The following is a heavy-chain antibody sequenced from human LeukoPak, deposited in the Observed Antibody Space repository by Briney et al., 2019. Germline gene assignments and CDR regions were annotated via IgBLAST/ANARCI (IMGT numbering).Heavy chain of an antibody. J-gene: IGHJ4*02. V-gene: IGHV3-53*01. CDR3: ARRAGDYSHPYDY. Sequence: GGSLRLSCAASGFTFDDYGMSWVRQAPGKGLEWVSFIYSGGDTYYADSVKGRFTIPRDNSKNTFHLQMNSLRAEDTAVYYCARRAGDYSHPYDYWGQGTLVTVSS. CDR1: GFTFDDYG. D-gene: IGHD3-22*01. CDR2: IYSGGDT.